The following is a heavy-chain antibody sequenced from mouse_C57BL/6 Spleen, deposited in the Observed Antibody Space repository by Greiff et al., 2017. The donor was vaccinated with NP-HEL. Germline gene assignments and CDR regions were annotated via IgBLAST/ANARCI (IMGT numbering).Heavy chain of an antibody. CDR3: ARWDDAVYYDYENAY. V-gene: IGHV1-50*01. Sequence: QVQLQQSGAELVKPGASVKLSCKASGYTFTSYWMQWVKQRPGQGLEWIGEIDPSDSYTNYNQKFKGKATLTVDTSSSTAYMQLSSLTSEDSAVYYCARWDDAVYYDYENAYWGQGTLVTVSA. J-gene: IGHJ3*01. CDR2: IDPSDSYT. D-gene: IGHD2-4*01. CDR1: GYTFTSYW.